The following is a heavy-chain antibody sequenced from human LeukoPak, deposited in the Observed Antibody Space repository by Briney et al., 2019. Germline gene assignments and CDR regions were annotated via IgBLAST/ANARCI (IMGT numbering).Heavy chain of an antibody. V-gene: IGHV3-13*01. Sequence: GGSLRLSCAASGFTFSEYDMHWVRQATGNGLEWVSGIGTAGDTYYPGSVKGRFTISRENAKNSLHLQMNSLRAGDTAVYYCTRVDRADAFDIWGRGTIVTVSS. CDR3: TRVDRADAFDI. CDR1: GFTFSEYD. CDR2: IGTAGDT. J-gene: IGHJ3*02. D-gene: IGHD3-16*02.